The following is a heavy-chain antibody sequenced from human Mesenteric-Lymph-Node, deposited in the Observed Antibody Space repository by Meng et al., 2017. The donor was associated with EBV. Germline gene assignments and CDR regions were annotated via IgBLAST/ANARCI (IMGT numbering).Heavy chain of an antibody. Sequence: QVPLQQWGAGLVKPSEPLSLTCAVYGGSFSGYYWSWIRQPPGKGLEWIGEINHSGSTNYNPSLKSRVTISVDTSKNQFSLKLSSVTAADTAVYYCARKTTVGYDSWGQGTLVTVSS. D-gene: IGHD4-17*01. CDR1: GGSFSGYY. V-gene: IGHV4-34*01. J-gene: IGHJ5*01. CDR2: INHSGST. CDR3: ARKTTVGYDS.